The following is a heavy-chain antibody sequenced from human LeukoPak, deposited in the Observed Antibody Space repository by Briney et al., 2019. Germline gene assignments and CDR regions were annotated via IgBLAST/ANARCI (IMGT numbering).Heavy chain of an antibody. J-gene: IGHJ4*02. V-gene: IGHV4-59*01. CDR1: GGSISSYY. CDR3: ARAQDYYDSSGYSQHFGY. CDR2: IYYSGST. D-gene: IGHD3-22*01. Sequence: SETLSLTCTVSGGSISSYYWSWIRQPPGKGLEWIGYIYYSGSTNYNPSLKSRVTISVDTSKNQFSLKLSSVTAADTAVYYCARAQDYYDSSGYSQHFGYWGQGTLVTVSS.